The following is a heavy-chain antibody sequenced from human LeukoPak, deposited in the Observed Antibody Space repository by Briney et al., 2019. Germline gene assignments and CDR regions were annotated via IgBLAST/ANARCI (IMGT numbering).Heavy chain of an antibody. D-gene: IGHD3-16*01. Sequence: PGGSLRLSCAASGFTFSSYGMHWVRQAPGKGLEWVAVIWYDGSNKYYADSVKGRFTISRDNSKNTLYLHMNSLRVEDTAVYYCARFRDGVFSGGDYYNGMDVWGQGTTVTVSS. V-gene: IGHV3-33*01. CDR1: GFTFSSYG. CDR2: IWYDGSNK. J-gene: IGHJ6*02. CDR3: ARFRDGVFSGGDYYNGMDV.